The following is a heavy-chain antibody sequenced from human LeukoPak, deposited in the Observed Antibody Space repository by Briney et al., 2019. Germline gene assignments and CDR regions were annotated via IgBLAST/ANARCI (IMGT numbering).Heavy chain of an antibody. J-gene: IGHJ5*02. CDR1: GFTFSNYA. CDR3: AKDRNDHCGGDCSPPNWFDP. V-gene: IGHV3-23*01. Sequence: GGSLRLSCAASGFTFSNYAMNWVRQAPGKGLEWVSAISDSGDKTYYADSVKGRFTIARDNSKSTVYLQLNSLRAGDTAVYYCAKDRNDHCGGDCSPPNWFDPWGQGTLVIVSS. D-gene: IGHD2-21*02. CDR2: ISDSGDKT.